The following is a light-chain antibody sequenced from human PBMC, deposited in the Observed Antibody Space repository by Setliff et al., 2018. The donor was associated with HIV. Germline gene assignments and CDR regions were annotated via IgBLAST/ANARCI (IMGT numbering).Light chain of an antibody. V-gene: IGLV2-14*03. CDR3: SAYAGRNNYV. CDR1: SSDVGAYNY. J-gene: IGLJ1*01. Sequence: QSALTQPASVSGSPGQSITISCTGTSSDVGAYNYVSWYQQHPGKAPKLMIYDVSNRPSGVSNRFSGSKSDNTASLTVSGLQAGDEADYYCSAYAGRNNYVFGSGTKVTVL. CDR2: DVS.